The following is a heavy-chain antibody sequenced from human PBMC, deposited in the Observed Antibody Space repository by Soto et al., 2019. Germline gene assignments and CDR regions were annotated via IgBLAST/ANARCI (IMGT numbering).Heavy chain of an antibody. CDR1: GFTFTSSA. V-gene: IGHV1-58*01. Sequence: GASVKVSCKASGFTFTSSAVQWVRQARGQRLEWIGWIVVGSGNTNYAQKFQERVTITRDMSTSTAYMELSSLRSEDTAVYYCAADFGVAGYYYYGMAVSGQGTTVTVSS. CDR3: AADFGVAGYYYYGMAV. J-gene: IGHJ6*02. CDR2: IVVGSGNT. D-gene: IGHD3-3*01.